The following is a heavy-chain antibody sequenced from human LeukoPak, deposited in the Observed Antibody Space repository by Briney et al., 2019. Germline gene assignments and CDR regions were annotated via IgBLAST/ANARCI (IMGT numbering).Heavy chain of an antibody. CDR1: GGSFSGYY. CDR2: INHSGST. Sequence: SETLSLTCAVYGGSFSGYYWSWIRQPPGKGLEWIGEINHSGSTNYNPSLKSRVTISVDTSMNQFSLKLSSVTAADTAVYYCARFIAAAGFGFDYWGQGTLVTVSS. CDR3: ARFIAAAGFGFDY. D-gene: IGHD6-13*01. J-gene: IGHJ4*02. V-gene: IGHV4-34*01.